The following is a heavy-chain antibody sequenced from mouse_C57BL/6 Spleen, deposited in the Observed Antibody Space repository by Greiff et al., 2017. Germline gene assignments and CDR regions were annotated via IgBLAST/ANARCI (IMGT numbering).Heavy chain of an antibody. CDR1: GYTFTSYW. CDR3: ARDGYLDY. V-gene: IGHV1-50*01. J-gene: IGHJ2*01. CDR2: IDPSDSYT. D-gene: IGHD2-3*01. Sequence: QVHVKQPGAELVKPGASVKLSCKASGYTFTSYWMQWVKQRPGQGLEWIGEIDPSDSYTNYNQKFKGKATLTVDTSSSTAYMQLSSLTSEDSAVYYCARDGYLDYWGQGTTRTVSS.